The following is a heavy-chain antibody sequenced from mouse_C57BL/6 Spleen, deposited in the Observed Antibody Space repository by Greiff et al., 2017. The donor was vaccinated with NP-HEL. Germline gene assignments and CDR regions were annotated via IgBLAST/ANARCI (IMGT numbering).Heavy chain of an antibody. D-gene: IGHD2-4*01. J-gene: IGHJ2*01. V-gene: IGHV1-26*01. Sequence: EVQLQQSGPELVKPGASVKISCKASGYTFTDYYMNWVKPSHGKSLEWIGDINPNNGGTSYNQKFKGKATLPVDKSSSTAYMELLSLTSEDSAVYYCAKSGRGDYDGYWGQGTTLTVSS. CDR1: GYTFTDYY. CDR2: INPNNGGT. CDR3: AKSGRGDYDGY.